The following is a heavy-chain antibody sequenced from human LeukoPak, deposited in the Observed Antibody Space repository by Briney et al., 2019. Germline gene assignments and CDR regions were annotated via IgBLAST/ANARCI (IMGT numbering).Heavy chain of an antibody. Sequence: GGPLRLSCAASGFTFSSYSMNWVRQAPGKGLEWVSSISSSSSYTFNADSVKGRFTVFRDNAKKSLYLQMNSLRAEDTAVYYCARITMIVVVNRALDYWGQGTLVTVSS. CDR1: GFTFSSYS. CDR3: ARITMIVVVNRALDY. CDR2: ISSSSSYT. V-gene: IGHV3-21*01. D-gene: IGHD3-22*01. J-gene: IGHJ4*02.